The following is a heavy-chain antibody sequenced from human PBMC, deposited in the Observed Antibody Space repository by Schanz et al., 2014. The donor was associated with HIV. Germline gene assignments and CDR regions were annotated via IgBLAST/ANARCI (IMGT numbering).Heavy chain of an antibody. CDR1: GFTFSGHL. CDR2: ISGSGGTT. CDR3: AKVVRFAMVTAPYYFDS. J-gene: IGHJ4*02. Sequence: EEQLLESGGGLVQPGGSLRLSCAASGFTFSGHLMHWVRRAPGKGLEWVSGISGSGGTTYYADSVKGRFTISRDNSKNTLSLQMNSLRVEDTAEYYCAKVVRFAMVTAPYYFDSWGQGTLVTVSS. V-gene: IGHV3-23*01. D-gene: IGHD2-15*01.